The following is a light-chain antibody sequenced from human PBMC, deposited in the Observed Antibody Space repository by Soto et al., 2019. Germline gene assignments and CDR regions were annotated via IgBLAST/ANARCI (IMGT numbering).Light chain of an antibody. CDR1: QSVSSN. J-gene: IGKJ5*01. Sequence: EIVMTQSPATLSVSPGERATLSCRASQSVSSNLAWYQQKPGQAPMLLIYGASTRATGIPARFSGSGSGTEFTLTISSLQSEDFAVDYCQQYNNWPPVITFGQGTRLEIK. CDR2: GAS. CDR3: QQYNNWPPVIT. V-gene: IGKV3-15*01.